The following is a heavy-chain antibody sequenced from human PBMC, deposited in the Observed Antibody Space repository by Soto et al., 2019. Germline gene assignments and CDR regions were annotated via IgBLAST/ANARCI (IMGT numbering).Heavy chain of an antibody. Sequence: SETLSLTCTVSGGSISSSSYYWGWIRQPPGKGLEWIGSIYYSGSTYYNPSLKSRVTISVDTSKNQFSLKLSSVTAADTAVYYCARRLNVFDYWGQGTLVTVSS. CDR2: IYYSGST. V-gene: IGHV4-39*01. CDR1: GGSISSSSYY. CDR3: ARRLNVFDY. J-gene: IGHJ4*02.